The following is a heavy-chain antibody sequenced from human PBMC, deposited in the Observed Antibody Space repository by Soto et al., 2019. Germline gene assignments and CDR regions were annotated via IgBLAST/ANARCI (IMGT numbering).Heavy chain of an antibody. CDR2: TYYRSKWYN. J-gene: IGHJ2*01. CDR3: AMEAVAPVGWYFDL. D-gene: IGHD6-19*01. V-gene: IGHV6-1*01. CDR1: GDSVSSNSAA. Sequence: SQTLSLTCAISGDSVSSNSAAWNWIRQSPSRGLEWLGRTYYRSKWYNDYAVSVKSRITINPDTSKNQFSLQLNSVTPEDTAVNYCAMEAVAPVGWYFDLWGRGTLVTVS.